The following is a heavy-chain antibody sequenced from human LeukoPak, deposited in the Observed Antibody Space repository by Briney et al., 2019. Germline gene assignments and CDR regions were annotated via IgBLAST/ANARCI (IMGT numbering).Heavy chain of an antibody. J-gene: IGHJ4*02. Sequence: ASVKVSCKASGYTFPSYDINWVRQATGQGLEWMEWMNPNSGNTGYAQKFQGRVTMTRNTSISTAYMELSSLRSEDTAVYYCARGRIYGYEYDSSGYYPQSYYFDYWGQGTLVTVSS. V-gene: IGHV1-8*01. CDR3: ARGRIYGYEYDSSGYYPQSYYFDY. CDR2: MNPNSGNT. D-gene: IGHD3-22*01. CDR1: GYTFPSYD.